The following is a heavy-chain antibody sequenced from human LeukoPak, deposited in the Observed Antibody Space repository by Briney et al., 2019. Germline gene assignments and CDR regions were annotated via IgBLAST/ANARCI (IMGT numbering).Heavy chain of an antibody. Sequence: GGSLRLSCAASGFTFSSYGMSWVRQAPGKGLEWVSAISGSGGITYYADSVKGRFTISRDNSKNTLYLRMNSLRAEDTAVYYCAKISRGNYGSGSYFDYWGQGTLVTVSS. CDR1: GFTFSSYG. CDR2: ISGSGGIT. D-gene: IGHD3-10*01. J-gene: IGHJ4*02. V-gene: IGHV3-23*01. CDR3: AKISRGNYGSGSYFDY.